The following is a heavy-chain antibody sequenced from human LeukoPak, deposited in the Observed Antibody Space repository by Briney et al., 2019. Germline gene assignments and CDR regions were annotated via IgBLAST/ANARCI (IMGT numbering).Heavy chain of an antibody. CDR1: GVSIISSNSY. V-gene: IGHV4-39*01. CDR2: IYYSGNT. CDR3: ARQTGSGLFILP. Sequence: PSETLSLACTVPGVSIISSNSYSGCIRQPPGKGLEWIGSIYYSGNTYYNASHKSQVSISIDTSKNQFSLRLTSVTAADTAVYYCARQTGSGLFILPGGQGTLVTVSS. D-gene: IGHD3/OR15-3a*01. J-gene: IGHJ4*02.